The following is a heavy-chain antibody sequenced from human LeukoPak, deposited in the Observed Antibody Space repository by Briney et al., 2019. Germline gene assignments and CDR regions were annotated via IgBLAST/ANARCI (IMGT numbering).Heavy chain of an antibody. V-gene: IGHV1-24*01. CDR1: GYTLTELS. J-gene: IGHJ1*01. CDR2: FDPEDGET. CDR3: ARDRPIAAAGTRYFQH. D-gene: IGHD6-13*01. Sequence: ASVKVSCKVSGYTLTELSMHWVRQAPGKGLEWMGGFDPEDGETIYAQKFQGRVTMTTDTSTSTAYMELRSLRSDDTAVYYCARDRPIAAAGTRYFQHWGQGTLVTVSS.